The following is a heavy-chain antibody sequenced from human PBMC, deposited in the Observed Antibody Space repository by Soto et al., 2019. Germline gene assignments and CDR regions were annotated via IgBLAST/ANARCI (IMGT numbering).Heavy chain of an antibody. CDR2: ISYGGSS. J-gene: IGHJ4*02. CDR3: SRGILV. CDR1: GGSINSGGYC. V-gene: IGHV4-31*03. D-gene: IGHD5-18*01. Sequence: QVQLQESGPGLVKPSQTLSLTCTVSGGSINSGGYCWSWIRQHPGKGLDWIGCISYGGSSSYNPSLQSGVTTSVEVSKNQFSLTLTAVTGADTAVWDCSRGILVWGQGALITVSS.